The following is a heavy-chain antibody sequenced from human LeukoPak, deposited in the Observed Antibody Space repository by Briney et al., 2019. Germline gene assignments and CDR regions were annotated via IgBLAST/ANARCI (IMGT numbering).Heavy chain of an antibody. CDR3: PKDRATGTQFYFYGMDV. V-gene: IGHV3-30*18. D-gene: IGHD3-10*01. Sequence: LTGGSLRLSCAASGFTFSRHGMHWVRQAPGKGLEWVAVISYDGSNKYYADSVKGRFTISRDNSKNTLYLQMNSLRAEDTAVYYCPKDRATGTQFYFYGMDVWGQGTTVTVSS. CDR1: GFTFSRHG. J-gene: IGHJ6*02. CDR2: ISYDGSNK.